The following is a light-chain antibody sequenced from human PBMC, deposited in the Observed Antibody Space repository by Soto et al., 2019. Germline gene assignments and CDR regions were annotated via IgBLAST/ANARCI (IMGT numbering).Light chain of an antibody. CDR1: QSISSY. CDR3: QQSYSTPPT. CDR2: AAS. J-gene: IGKJ1*01. V-gene: IGKV1-39*01. Sequence: DIQMTQSPSSLSASVGDRVTITCRARQSISSYLNWYQQKRGKAPKLLIYAASSLQSGVPSRFSGSGSGTDFTLTISSLQPEDFATYYCQQSYSTPPTFGQGTKVEIK.